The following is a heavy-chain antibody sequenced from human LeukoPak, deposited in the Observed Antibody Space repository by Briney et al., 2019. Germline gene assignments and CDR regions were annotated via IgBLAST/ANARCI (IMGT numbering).Heavy chain of an antibody. CDR3: AKHIYAVVSIQQ. J-gene: IGHJ1*01. D-gene: IGHD3-22*01. Sequence: ASVKVSCKASGYTFTSYAMHWVRQAPGQRLEWMGWINAGNGNTKYSQKFQGRVTITRDTSASTAYMELSSLRSDDTAVYYCAKHIYAVVSIQQWGQGTLVTVSS. V-gene: IGHV1-3*01. CDR2: INAGNGNT. CDR1: GYTFTSYA.